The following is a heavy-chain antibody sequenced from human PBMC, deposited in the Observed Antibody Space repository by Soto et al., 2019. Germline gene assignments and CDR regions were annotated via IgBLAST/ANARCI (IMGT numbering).Heavy chain of an antibody. CDR3: ARYGDGYTVFDF. CDR2: IYNSGST. V-gene: IGHV4-59*13. Sequence: KSSETLSLTCTVSGGSISSYYWSWIRQPPGKGLEWIGYIYNSGSTNYNPSLKSRVTISLDTSKNQFSLKLSSVTAADTAVYYCARYGDGYTVFDFWGQGTLVTVSS. J-gene: IGHJ4*02. CDR1: GGSISSYY. D-gene: IGHD5-12*01.